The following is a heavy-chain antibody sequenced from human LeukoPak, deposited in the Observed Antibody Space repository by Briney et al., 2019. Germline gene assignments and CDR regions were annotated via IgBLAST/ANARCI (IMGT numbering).Heavy chain of an antibody. CDR1: GGSFSGYY. Sequence: PSETLSLTCAVYGGSFSGYYWSWIRQPPGKGLEWIGEINHSGSTNYNPSLKSRVTISVDTSKNQFSLKLSSVTAADTAVYYCARGGRVRPSSSRHWGQGTLVTVSS. CDR2: INHSGST. D-gene: IGHD6-13*01. V-gene: IGHV4-34*01. CDR3: ARGGRVRPSSSRH. J-gene: IGHJ4*02.